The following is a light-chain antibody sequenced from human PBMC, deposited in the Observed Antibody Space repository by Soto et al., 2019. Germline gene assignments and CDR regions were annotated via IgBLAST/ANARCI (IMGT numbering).Light chain of an antibody. J-gene: IGLJ2*01. CDR2: EVT. Sequence: QSVLTQPPSVSAAPGQKVTISCSGSSSNIGNNYVSWYQQLPGTAPKLMIHEVTKRPSGVPDRFSGSKSGNTASLTVSGLQGEDEADYYCSSYAGSNNLVFGGGTKLTVL. CDR3: SSYAGSNNLV. V-gene: IGLV2-8*01. CDR1: SSNIGNNY.